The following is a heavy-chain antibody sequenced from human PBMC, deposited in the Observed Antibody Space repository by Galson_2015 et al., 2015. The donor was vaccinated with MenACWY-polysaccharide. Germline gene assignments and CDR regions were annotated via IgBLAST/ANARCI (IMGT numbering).Heavy chain of an antibody. CDR2: IRSSGSTI. V-gene: IGHV3-48*02. D-gene: IGHD6-19*01. Sequence: SLRLSCAASGFIFSTYSMNWVRQAPGKGLEWVSYIRSSGSTIHYADSVRGRFTISRDNAENSLYLQMNSLRDEDTAVYYCARGAGTKRRLDYWGQGALVTVSS. J-gene: IGHJ4*02. CDR1: GFIFSTYS. CDR3: ARGAGTKRRLDY.